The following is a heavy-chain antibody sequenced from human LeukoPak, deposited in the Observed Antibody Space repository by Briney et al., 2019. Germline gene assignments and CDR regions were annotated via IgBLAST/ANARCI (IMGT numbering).Heavy chain of an antibody. CDR2: ISSNGGST. J-gene: IGHJ6*02. CDR3: AGILYYYGMDV. CDR1: GFTFSTYA. D-gene: IGHD2/OR15-2a*01. V-gene: IGHV3-64*01. Sequence: GGSLRLSCAASGFTFSTYAMLWVRQAPGKGLEYVSAISSNGGSTYYANSVKGRFTISRDNSKNTLYLQMDSLRPEDTAVYYCAGILYYYGMDVWGQGTTVTVSS.